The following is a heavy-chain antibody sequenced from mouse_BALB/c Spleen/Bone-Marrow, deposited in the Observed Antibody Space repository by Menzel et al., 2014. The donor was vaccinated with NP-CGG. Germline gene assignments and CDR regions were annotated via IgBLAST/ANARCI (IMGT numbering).Heavy chain of an antibody. CDR3: ARARFYYGKLVDY. D-gene: IGHD1-1*01. CDR1: GFTFSSYA. CDR2: ISSGGST. Sequence: EVMLVESGGGLVEPGGSLKLSCAASGFTFSSYAMSWVRQTPEKRLEWVASISSGGSTYYPDSVKGRFTISRDNARNILYLQMSSLRSEDTAMYYCARARFYYGKLVDYWGQGTSVTVS. J-gene: IGHJ4*01. V-gene: IGHV5-6-5*01.